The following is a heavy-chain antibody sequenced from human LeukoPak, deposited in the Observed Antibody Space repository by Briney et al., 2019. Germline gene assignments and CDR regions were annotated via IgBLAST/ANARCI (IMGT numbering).Heavy chain of an antibody. Sequence: GGSLRLSCAASGFTFSSYAMHWVRQAPGKGLEWVAAISYDGSNKYYADSVKGRFTISRDNSKNTLYLQMNSLRAEDTAVYYCARVGMTTVYYFDYWGQGTLVTVSS. J-gene: IGHJ4*02. CDR3: ARVGMTTVYYFDY. D-gene: IGHD4-11*01. CDR1: GFTFSSYA. CDR2: ISYDGSNK. V-gene: IGHV3-30*01.